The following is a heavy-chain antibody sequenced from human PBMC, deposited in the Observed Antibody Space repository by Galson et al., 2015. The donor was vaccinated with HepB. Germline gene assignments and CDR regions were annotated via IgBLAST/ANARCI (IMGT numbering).Heavy chain of an antibody. CDR1: GFTFNIYA. J-gene: IGHJ4*02. CDR3: AEVGSGWYFDY. Sequence: SLRLSCAASGFTFNIYAMNWVRQAPGKGLEWVSGISGSGGSTYYADSVKGRFTVSRDNAKNALYLQMNSLRAEDTAVYYCAEVGSGWYFDYWGQGTLVTVSS. CDR2: ISGSGGST. V-gene: IGHV3-23*01. D-gene: IGHD6-19*01.